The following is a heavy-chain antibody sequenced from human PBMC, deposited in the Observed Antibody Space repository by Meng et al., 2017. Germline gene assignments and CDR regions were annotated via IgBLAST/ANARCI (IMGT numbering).Heavy chain of an antibody. D-gene: IGHD6-19*01. CDR1: GFTFSSYW. Sequence: GESLKISCAASGFTFSSYWMHWVRQAPGKGLVWVSRINSDGSSTSYADSVKGRFTISRDNAKNSLYLQMNSLRAEDTALYYCAKDIKAGWPNWYFDLWGRGTLVTVSS. CDR2: INSDGSST. J-gene: IGHJ2*01. V-gene: IGHV3-74*01. CDR3: AKDIKAGWPNWYFDL.